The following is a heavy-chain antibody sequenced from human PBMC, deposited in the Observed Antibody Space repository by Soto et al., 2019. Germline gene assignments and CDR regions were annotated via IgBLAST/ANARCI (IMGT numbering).Heavy chain of an antibody. CDR3: ASIAVAGIYYYYGMDV. CDR1: GGSISSSSYY. Sequence: QLQLQESGPGLVKPSETLSLTCTVSGGSISSSSYYWGWIRQPPGKGLEWIGSIYYSGSTYYNPSIKSRVTLSVDTSKNQFSLKLSSVTAADTAVYYCASIAVAGIYYYYGMDVWGQGTTVTVSS. V-gene: IGHV4-39*01. J-gene: IGHJ6*02. CDR2: IYYSGST. D-gene: IGHD6-19*01.